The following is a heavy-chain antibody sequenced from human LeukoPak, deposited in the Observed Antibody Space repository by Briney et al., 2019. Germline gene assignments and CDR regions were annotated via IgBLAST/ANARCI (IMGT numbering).Heavy chain of an antibody. CDR3: ARVALIAARPRLYLDY. J-gene: IGHJ4*01. CDR1: GFTFSSYS. D-gene: IGHD6-6*01. CDR2: ISSSSSTI. Sequence: GGSLRLSCAASGFTFSSYSMNWVRQAPGKGLEWVSYISSSSSTIYYADSVKGRFTISRDNAKNSLYLQMNSLRAEDTAVYYCARVALIAARPRLYLDYWGHGTLVTGSS. V-gene: IGHV3-48*01.